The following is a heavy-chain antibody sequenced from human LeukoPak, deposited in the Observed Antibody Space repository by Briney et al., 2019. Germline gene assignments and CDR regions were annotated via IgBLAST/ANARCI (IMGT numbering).Heavy chain of an antibody. J-gene: IGHJ4*02. Sequence: ASAKVSCKASGYTFTSYGISRVRQAPGQGLEWMGWISAYNGNTNYAQKLQGRVTMTTDTSTSTAYMELRSLRSDDTAVYYCARDEGGIAASGPYYFDYWGQGTLVTVSS. D-gene: IGHD6-13*01. CDR2: ISAYNGNT. CDR3: ARDEGGIAASGPYYFDY. CDR1: GYTFTSYG. V-gene: IGHV1-18*01.